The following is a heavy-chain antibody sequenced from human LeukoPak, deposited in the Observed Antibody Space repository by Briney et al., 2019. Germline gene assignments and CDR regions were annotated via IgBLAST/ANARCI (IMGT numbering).Heavy chain of an antibody. CDR3: AVPAVVVKGDAFDI. CDR1: GFTFSSYG. Sequence: GGSLRLSCAASGFTFSSYGMHWVRQAPGKGLEWVAVIWYDGSNKYYADSVKGRFTISRDNSKNTLYLQMSSLRAEDTAVYYCAVPAVVVKGDAFDIWGQGTMVTVSS. CDR2: IWYDGSNK. V-gene: IGHV3-33*01. J-gene: IGHJ3*02. D-gene: IGHD3-22*01.